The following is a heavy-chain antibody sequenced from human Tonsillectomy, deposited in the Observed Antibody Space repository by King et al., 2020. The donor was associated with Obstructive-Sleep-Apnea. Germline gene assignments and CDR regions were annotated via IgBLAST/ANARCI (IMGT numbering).Heavy chain of an antibody. CDR2: IGAHNGNT. D-gene: IGHD3-9*01. CDR1: GYTFTNYG. CDR3: VRGYYDILTGYYGPFDH. J-gene: IGHJ4*02. V-gene: IGHV1-18*01. Sequence: QLVQSGGEVKKPGASVKVSCKASGYTFTNYGISWVRQAPGQGLEWMGSIGAHNGNTNYVQKFQGRVSMTTDTSTSTAYMELRSLRSDDTAVYYCVRGYYDILTGYYGPFDHWGQGTLVTVSS.